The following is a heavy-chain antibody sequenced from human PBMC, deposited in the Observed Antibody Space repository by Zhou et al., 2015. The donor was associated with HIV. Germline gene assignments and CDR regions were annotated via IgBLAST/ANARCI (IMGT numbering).Heavy chain of an antibody. D-gene: IGHD6-13*01. J-gene: IGHJ4*02. CDR2: ISPYNGRT. CDR1: GYTFDNFI. CDR3: ARGGGPLSSSSSMAY. V-gene: IGHV1-18*04. Sequence: QVHLVQSGAEVKKTGASVKVSCRASGYTFDNFIIDWVRQAPGQGLEWMGWISPYNGRTNYAQDFQGRVTMTTDISASTAFLELKNLRSDDAAVYYCARGGGPLSSSSSMAYWGQGTLVTVSS.